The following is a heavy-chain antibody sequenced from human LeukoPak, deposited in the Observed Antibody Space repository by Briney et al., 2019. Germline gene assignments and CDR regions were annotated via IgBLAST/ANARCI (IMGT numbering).Heavy chain of an antibody. CDR1: GGSISSYY. CDR3: ASMGGVVPAAIRGPRRRGYFDY. D-gene: IGHD2-2*02. Sequence: TPSETLSLTCTVSGGSISSYYWSWIRQPPGKGLEWIGEINHSGSTNYNPSLKSRVTISVDTSKNQFSLKLSSVTAADTAVYYCASMGGVVPAAIRGPRRRGYFDYWGQGTLVTVSS. CDR2: INHSGST. J-gene: IGHJ4*02. V-gene: IGHV4-34*01.